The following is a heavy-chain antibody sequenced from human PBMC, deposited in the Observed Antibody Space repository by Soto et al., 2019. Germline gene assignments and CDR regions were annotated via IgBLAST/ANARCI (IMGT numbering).Heavy chain of an antibody. D-gene: IGHD2-8*01. V-gene: IGHV4-34*01. J-gene: IGHJ4*02. Sequence: SETLSLTCAVYGGSFSGYYWSWIRQPPGKGLEWIGEINHSGSTNYNPSLKSRVTISVDTSKNHFSLKLSSVTAADTAVYYCARGRKYLMVYPREVSFDYWGQGTLVTVSS. CDR2: INHSGST. CDR1: GGSFSGYY. CDR3: ARGRKYLMVYPREVSFDY.